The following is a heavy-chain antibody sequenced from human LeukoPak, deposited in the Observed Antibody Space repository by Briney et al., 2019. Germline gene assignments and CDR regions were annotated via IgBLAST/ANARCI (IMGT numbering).Heavy chain of an antibody. CDR3: ARAPRLRFLEWPRFDY. CDR2: INPNSGGT. CDR1: GYTFTGYY. Sequence: ASVKVSCKASGYTFTGYYMHWVRQAPGQGLEWMGWINPNSGGTNYAQKFQGRVTMTRDTSISTAYMELSGLRSDDTAVYYCARAPRLRFLEWPRFDYWGQGTLVTVSS. J-gene: IGHJ4*02. V-gene: IGHV1-2*02. D-gene: IGHD3-3*01.